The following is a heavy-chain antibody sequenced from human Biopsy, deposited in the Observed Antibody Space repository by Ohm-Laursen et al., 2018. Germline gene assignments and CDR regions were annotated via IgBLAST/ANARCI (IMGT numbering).Heavy chain of an antibody. J-gene: IGHJ3*02. D-gene: IGHD3-22*01. CDR3: ARDRLLYEYDSSGSDI. CDR1: GFTFNKHA. V-gene: IGHV3-33*01. Sequence: RSLRLSCTSTGFTFNKHAMNWVRHAPGKGLEWEAVIWYDGSIEYYVDSVKGRLTISRDNYKNILYLQMNSLRVENTAVYYCARDRLLYEYDSSGSDIWGQGAVVTVSS. CDR2: IWYDGSIE.